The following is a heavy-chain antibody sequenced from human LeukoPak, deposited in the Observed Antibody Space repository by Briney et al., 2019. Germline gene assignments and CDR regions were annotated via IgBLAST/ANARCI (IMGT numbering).Heavy chain of an antibody. V-gene: IGHV3-7*04. CDR3: ARDVGKGYFDY. CDR2: IKEDGSVK. J-gene: IGHJ4*02. Sequence: GGSLRLSCAASGFTFSKAWMSWVRQAPGKGLEWVANIKEDGSVKNYEDSVKGRFTISRDNAANSVSLLLNSLRAEDTAVYYCARDVGKGYFDYWGQGTLVTVSS. CDR1: GFTFSKAW.